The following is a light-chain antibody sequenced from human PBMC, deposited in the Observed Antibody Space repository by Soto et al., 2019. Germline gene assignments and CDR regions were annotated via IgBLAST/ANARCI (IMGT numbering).Light chain of an antibody. V-gene: IGKV3-11*01. Sequence: VRTQPRATVSSSTGERATLSCRASQRVSSCLAWYQQKPGQGPRLLIYDASNRATGVSARFSGSRSGTEFTLTISSLEPAEFAVYYCRQRSSWPRGTFGPGTKVDIK. CDR2: DAS. CDR1: QRVSSC. CDR3: RQRSSWPRGT. J-gene: IGKJ1*01.